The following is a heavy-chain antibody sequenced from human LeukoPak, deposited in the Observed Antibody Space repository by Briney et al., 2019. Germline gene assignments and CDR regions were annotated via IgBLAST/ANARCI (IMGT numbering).Heavy chain of an antibody. CDR1: GGSISSSSYY. J-gene: IGHJ3*02. CDR2: IYYSGST. V-gene: IGHV4-39*01. CDR3: ARHRSGTVNRGAFDI. Sequence: PSETLSLTCTVSGGSISSSSYYWGWIRQPPGKGLEWIGSIYYSGSTYYNPSLKSRVTISVDTSKNQFSLKLSSVTAADTAVYYCARHRSGTVNRGAFDIWGQGTMVTVSS. D-gene: IGHD4-17*01.